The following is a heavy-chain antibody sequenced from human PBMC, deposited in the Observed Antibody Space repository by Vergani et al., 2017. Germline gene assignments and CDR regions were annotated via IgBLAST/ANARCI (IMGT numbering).Heavy chain of an antibody. J-gene: IGHJ6*03. D-gene: IGHD3-22*01. CDR3: ARASPYYYDSSGYLSRAYREPYYYYYYMDV. CDR1: GGTFSSYA. V-gene: IGHV1-69*01. CDR2: IIPIFGTA. Sequence: QVQLVQSGAEVKKPGSSVKVSCKASGGTFSSYAISWVRQAPGQGLEWMGGIIPIFGTANYAQKFQGRVTITADESTSTAYMELSSLRSEDTAVYYCARASPYYYDSSGYLSRAYREPYYYYYYMDVWGKGTTVTVSS.